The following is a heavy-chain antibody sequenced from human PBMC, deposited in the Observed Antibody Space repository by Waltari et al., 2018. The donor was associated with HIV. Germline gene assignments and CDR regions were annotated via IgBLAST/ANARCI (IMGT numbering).Heavy chain of an antibody. Sequence: LQESGPGPVTPSETLSLTCRVSGGSISSYSWNWIRQTPGPGFQRVGCIASTGRRNYNPARMSRVNMSLDTSNNQVSLNLTSLVAADTAVYYCARAILWPFGEGFDAFNVWGQGARVIVSS. CDR1: GGSISSYS. CDR2: IASTGRR. J-gene: IGHJ3*01. CDR3: ARAILWPFGEGFDAFNV. V-gene: IGHV4-4*08. D-gene: IGHD2-21*01.